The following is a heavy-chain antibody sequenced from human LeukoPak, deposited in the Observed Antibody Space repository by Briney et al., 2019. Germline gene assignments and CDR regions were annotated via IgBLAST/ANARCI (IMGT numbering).Heavy chain of an antibody. CDR3: AKDRSSSARED. J-gene: IGHJ4*02. CDR1: GFTFSNYG. V-gene: IGHV1-18*01. CDR2: ISGYSGNT. D-gene: IGHD6-6*01. Sequence: GASVKVSCKTSGFTFSNYGISWMRQAPGQGLGWVGWISGYSGNTNYAQKFQGRVTMTTDTSTSTAYMELGGLRSDDTAVYYCAKDRSSSAREDWGQGTLVTVSS.